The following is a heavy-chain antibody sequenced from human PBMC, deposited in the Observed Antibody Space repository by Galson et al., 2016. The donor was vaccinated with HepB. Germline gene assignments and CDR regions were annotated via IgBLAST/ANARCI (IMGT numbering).Heavy chain of an antibody. CDR2: MYYSGST. CDR3: ARHDYGDFLFDY. D-gene: IGHD4-17*01. Sequence: TLSLTCAVSGGSISSSRHYWGRIRPPPGKGLEWIASMYYSGSTYYNPSLKSRVTISVDTSKNQLSLELSSVTAADTAMYYCARHDYGDFLFDYWGQGTLVIVSS. J-gene: IGHJ4*02. V-gene: IGHV4-39*01. CDR1: GGSISSSRHY.